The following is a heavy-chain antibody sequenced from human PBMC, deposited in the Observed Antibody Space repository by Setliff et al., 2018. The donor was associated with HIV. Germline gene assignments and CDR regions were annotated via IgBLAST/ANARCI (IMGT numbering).Heavy chain of an antibody. V-gene: IGHV1-3*01. CDR3: GRTKDLDY. J-gene: IGHJ4*01. CDR1: GYTFTSYA. CDR2: INAGNGNI. Sequence: GASVKVSCKASGYTFTSYAMHWVRQAPGQRLEWMGWINAGNGNIKYSQNFQGRVTITGDTSASTAYMELSSLTLEDTAVYHCGRTKDLDYWGHGTLVT.